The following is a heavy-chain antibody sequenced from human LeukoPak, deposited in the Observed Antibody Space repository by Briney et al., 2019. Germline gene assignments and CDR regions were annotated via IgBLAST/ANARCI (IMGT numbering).Heavy chain of an antibody. CDR1: GFTFSSYT. J-gene: IGHJ4*02. Sequence: GGSLRLSCEASGFTFSSYTMNWVRQAPGKGLEWVSYISSSGSTIYYADSVKGRFTISRDNARDSLYLQMNSLRVEDTAVYYCARETDSTLFDYWGQGTLVTVSS. CDR3: ARETDSTLFDY. CDR2: ISSSGSTI. D-gene: IGHD2-2*01. V-gene: IGHV3-48*03.